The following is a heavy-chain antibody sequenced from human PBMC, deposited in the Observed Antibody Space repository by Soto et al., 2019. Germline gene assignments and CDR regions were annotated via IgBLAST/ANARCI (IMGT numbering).Heavy chain of an antibody. CDR3: ARGSITIFGVVIDNAFDI. CDR1: VGSISSYY. CDR2: IYTSGST. D-gene: IGHD3-3*01. Sequence: PSETLSLTCTVSVGSISSYYRSWIRQPAGKGLEWIGRIYTSGSTNYNPSLKSRVTMSVDTSKNQFSLKLSSVTAADTAVYYCARGSITIFGVVIDNAFDIWGQGTMVTVSS. J-gene: IGHJ3*02. V-gene: IGHV4-4*07.